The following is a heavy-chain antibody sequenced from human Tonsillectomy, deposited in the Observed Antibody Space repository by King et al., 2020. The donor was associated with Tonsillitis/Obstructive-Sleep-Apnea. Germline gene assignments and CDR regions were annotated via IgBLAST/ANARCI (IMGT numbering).Heavy chain of an antibody. CDR2: ISAYNGNT. J-gene: IGHJ6*02. V-gene: IGHV1-18*01. CDR3: ARDRIAAYYNYGMDV. CDR1: GYTFTIFR. Sequence: QLVQSGAEVKKPGASVKVSCKSSGYTFTIFRITWVRQAPGQGLEWMGWISAYNGNTNYAQKLQGRVTMTTDTSTSTAYMELRSLRSDDTAVYYCARDRIAAYYNYGMDVWGQGTTVTVSS. D-gene: IGHD6-13*01.